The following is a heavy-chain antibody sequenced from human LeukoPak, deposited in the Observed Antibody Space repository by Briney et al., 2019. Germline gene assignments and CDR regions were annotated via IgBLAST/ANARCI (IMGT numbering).Heavy chain of an antibody. D-gene: IGHD4-17*01. CDR3: AKAPLSVTDAFDI. J-gene: IGHJ3*02. Sequence: TGGSLRLSCAASGFTFSSYAMSWVRQAPGKGLEWVSTISGGGGNTYYADSVKGRFTISRDNSKNTLYLQMNSLKVEDTAVYYCAKAPLSVTDAFDIWGQGTVVTVSS. V-gene: IGHV3-23*01. CDR2: ISGGGGNT. CDR1: GFTFSSYA.